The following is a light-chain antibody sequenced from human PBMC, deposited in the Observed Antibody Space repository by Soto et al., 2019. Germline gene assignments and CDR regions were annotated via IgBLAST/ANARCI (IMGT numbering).Light chain of an antibody. CDR2: GAA. CDR1: QSVFSS. V-gene: IGKV3-15*01. CDR3: QQYHNWPA. Sequence: EIVMTQSPDTLSVSPGERATLSCRASQSVFSSLAWYQQKPGQAPRLLIYGAATRATGIPARFSGSGSGTEFTLTISSLQSEDFAVYYCQQYHNWPAFGQGTKVDI. J-gene: IGKJ1*01.